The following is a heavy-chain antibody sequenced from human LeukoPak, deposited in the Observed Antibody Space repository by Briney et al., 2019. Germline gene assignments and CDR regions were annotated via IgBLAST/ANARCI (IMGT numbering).Heavy chain of an antibody. CDR2: INHSGST. J-gene: IGHJ6*03. D-gene: IGHD2-2*01. CDR1: GGSFSGYY. V-gene: IGHV4-34*01. CDR3: ARGLIVVVPAAMVHYYMDV. Sequence: SEPLSLTCAVYGGSFSGYYWSWIRQPPGKGLEWIGEINHSGSTNYNPSLKSRVTISVDTSKNQFSLKLSSVTAADTAVYYCARGLIVVVPAAMVHYYMDVWGKGTTVTVSS.